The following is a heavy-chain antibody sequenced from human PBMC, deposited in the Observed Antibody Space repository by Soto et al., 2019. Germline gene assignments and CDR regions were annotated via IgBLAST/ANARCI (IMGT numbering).Heavy chain of an antibody. CDR1: GYSFTSYW. CDR2: IDPSDSYT. Sequence: GESLKISCKGSGYSFTSYWISWVRQMPGKGLEWMGRIDPSDSYTNYSPSFQGHVTITGDTSASTAYMQLSSLRSEDTAVYYCARVGSGESWGYYFEYWGQGTPVTVSS. V-gene: IGHV5-10-1*01. D-gene: IGHD3-10*01. CDR3: ARVGSGESWGYYFEY. J-gene: IGHJ4*02.